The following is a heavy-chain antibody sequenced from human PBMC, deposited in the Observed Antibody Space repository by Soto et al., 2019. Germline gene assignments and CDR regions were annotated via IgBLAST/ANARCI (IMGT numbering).Heavy chain of an antibody. CDR3: VKDVGYGFILFDY. J-gene: IGHJ4*02. CDR1: GFTFSSFG. D-gene: IGHD3-10*01. Sequence: GGSLRLSCIASGFTFSSFGMTCVRQAPGKGLEWVSTVNGGGDSTHYADSVKGRFSIFRDNSKNTVYLQMNSLRAEDTAIYYCVKDVGYGFILFDYWGQGTLVTVS. V-gene: IGHV3-23*01. CDR2: VNGGGDST.